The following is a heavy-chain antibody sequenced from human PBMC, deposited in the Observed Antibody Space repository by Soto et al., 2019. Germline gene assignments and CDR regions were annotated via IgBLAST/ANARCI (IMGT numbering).Heavy chain of an antibody. J-gene: IGHJ3*01. CDR3: ARDLRGHYGP. CDR2: VSGSSSYI. V-gene: IGHV3-21*01. D-gene: IGHD4-17*01. CDR1: GFNFRNFN. Sequence: GGSLRLSCEGSGFNFRNFNMIWVRQAPGKGLEWVSSVSGSSSYIYYADSVKGRFTVSXXXXXXLXFXQKXXLRPEDTAMYYCARDLRGHYGPWGQGTMVTVSS.